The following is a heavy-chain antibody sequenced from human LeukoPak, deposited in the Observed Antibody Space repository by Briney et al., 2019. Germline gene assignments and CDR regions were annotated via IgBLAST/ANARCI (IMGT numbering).Heavy chain of an antibody. CDR2: ISSSSSYI. J-gene: IGHJ6*02. CDR3: ARAERTRYCSSTSCYEYYYYGMDV. D-gene: IGHD2-2*01. V-gene: IGHV3-21*01. CDR1: GFTFSSYS. Sequence: GGSLRLSCAASGFTFSSYSMNWVRQAPGKGLEWVSSISSSSSYIYYADPVKGRFTISRDNAKNSLYLQMNSLRAEDTAVYYCARAERTRYCSSTSCYEYYYYGMDVWGQGTTVTVSS.